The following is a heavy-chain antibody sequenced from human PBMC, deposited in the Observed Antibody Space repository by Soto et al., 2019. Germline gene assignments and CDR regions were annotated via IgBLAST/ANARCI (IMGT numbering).Heavy chain of an antibody. CDR1: GFTFNIYS. CDR2: ISGSGTTI. V-gene: IGHV3-48*02. CDR3: VRDARSYYNGMDV. D-gene: IGHD4-17*01. Sequence: PGGSLRLSCAASGFTFNIYSMNWVRQAPGKGLEWVSYISGSGTTIYYADSVKGRFTVSRDNAKTSLYLQMNSLRDEDTGVYYCVRDARSYYNGMDVWGQGTTVTVSS. J-gene: IGHJ6*02.